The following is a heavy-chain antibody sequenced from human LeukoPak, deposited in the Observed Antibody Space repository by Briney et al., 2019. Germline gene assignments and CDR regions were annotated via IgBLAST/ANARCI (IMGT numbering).Heavy chain of an antibody. D-gene: IGHD6-13*01. V-gene: IGHV1-46*01. Sequence: GASVKVSCKASGYTFTSYYMHWVRQAPGQGLEWMGIINPSGGSTSYAQKFQGRVTMTRDTSTSTVYMELSSLRSEDTAVYYCATGGIIAAAHNWFDPWGQGTLVTVSS. CDR1: GYTFTSYY. J-gene: IGHJ5*02. CDR3: ATGGIIAAAHNWFDP. CDR2: INPSGGST.